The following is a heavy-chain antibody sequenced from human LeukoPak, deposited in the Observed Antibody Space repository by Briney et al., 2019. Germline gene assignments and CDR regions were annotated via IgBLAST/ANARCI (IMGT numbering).Heavy chain of an antibody. CDR3: ARDRWDRYYYDSSGYYP. Sequence: ASVKVSCKASGYTFTGYYMHWVRQAPGQGLEWMGWINPKSGGTNYAQKFQGRVTMTRDTSISTAYMELSRLRSDDTAVYYCARDRWDRYYYDSSGYYPWGQGTLVTVSS. CDR2: INPKSGGT. D-gene: IGHD3-22*01. J-gene: IGHJ5*02. CDR1: GYTFTGYY. V-gene: IGHV1-2*02.